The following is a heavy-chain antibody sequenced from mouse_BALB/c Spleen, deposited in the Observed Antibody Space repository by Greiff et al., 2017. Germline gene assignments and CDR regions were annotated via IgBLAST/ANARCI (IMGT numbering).Heavy chain of an antibody. CDR1: GFSLTGYG. D-gene: IGHD2-1*01. J-gene: IGHJ1*01. CDR3: ARCGNYPYCYFDV. CDR2: IWGDGST. Sequence: VHLVESGPGLVAPSQSLSITCTVSGFSLTGYGVNWVRQPPGKGLEWLGMIWGDGSTDYNSALKSRLSISKDNSKSQVFLKMSSLQTDDTARYYCARCGNYPYCYFDVWGEGTTVTVSS. V-gene: IGHV2-6-7*01.